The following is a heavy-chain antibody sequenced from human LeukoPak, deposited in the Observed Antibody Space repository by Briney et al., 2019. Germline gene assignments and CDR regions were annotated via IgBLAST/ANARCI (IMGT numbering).Heavy chain of an antibody. Sequence: GASVRVSCKASGGTFSSYAISWVRQAPGQGLEWMGRIIPILGIANYAQKFQGRVTITADKSTSTAYMELSSLRSEDTAVYYCARDLAGDPPNSSFDYWGQGTLVTVSS. CDR1: GGTFSSYA. CDR3: ARDLAGDPPNSSFDY. D-gene: IGHD4-17*01. CDR2: IIPILGIA. V-gene: IGHV1-69*04. J-gene: IGHJ4*02.